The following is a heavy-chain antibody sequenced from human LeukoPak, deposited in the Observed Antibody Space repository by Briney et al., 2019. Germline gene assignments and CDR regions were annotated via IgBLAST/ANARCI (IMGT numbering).Heavy chain of an antibody. CDR1: GFTFSSYG. CDR3: ARGNTAMVI. V-gene: IGHV3-33*01. D-gene: IGHD5-18*01. CDR2: IWYDGSNK. Sequence: GGSLRLSCAASGFTFSSYGMHWVRQAPGKGLEWVAVIWYDGSNKYYADAAKGLFTISRDNSKNTLYLQMNRLRAEDTAVYYCARGNTAMVIWGQGTLVTVSS. J-gene: IGHJ4*02.